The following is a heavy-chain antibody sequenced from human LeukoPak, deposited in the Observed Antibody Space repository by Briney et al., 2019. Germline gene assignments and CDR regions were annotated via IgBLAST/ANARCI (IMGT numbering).Heavy chain of an antibody. J-gene: IGHJ4*02. CDR2: ISGSGCST. Sequence: GGSLRLSCAVSGFTFSSYSMSWVRQAPGKGLEWVSAISGSGCSTYYADSVKRRFTISRDNSKNTLYLQMNSLRAEDTAVYYCAKAIAVASSHFDYWGQGTLVTVSS. CDR3: AKAIAVASSHFDY. V-gene: IGHV3-23*01. CDR1: GFTFSSYS. D-gene: IGHD6-19*01.